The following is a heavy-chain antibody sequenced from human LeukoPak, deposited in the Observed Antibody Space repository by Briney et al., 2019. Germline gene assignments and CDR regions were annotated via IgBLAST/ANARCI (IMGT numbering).Heavy chain of an antibody. CDR1: GFTFSDHY. J-gene: IGHJ4*02. V-gene: IGHV3-23*01. CDR3: AKKGYYDGSGYYMYYFDH. D-gene: IGHD3-22*01. CDR2: ISGSGGTA. Sequence: GGSLRLSCAASGFTFSDHYMSWVRQAPGKGLEWVSAISGSGGTAYYADSVKGRFTISRDNSKNTLYLQMNSLRAEDTAVYYCAKKGYYDGSGYYMYYFDHWGQGTLVTVST.